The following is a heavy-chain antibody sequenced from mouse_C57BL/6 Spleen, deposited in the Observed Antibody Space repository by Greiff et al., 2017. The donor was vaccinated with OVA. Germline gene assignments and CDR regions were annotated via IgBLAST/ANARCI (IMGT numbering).Heavy chain of an antibody. CDR1: GFNIKDDY. J-gene: IGHJ4*01. Sequence: ELQLQESGAELVRPGASVKLSCTASGFNIKDDYMHWVKQRPEQGLEWIGWIDPENGDTEYASKFQGKATITADTSSNTAYLQLSSLTSEDTAVYYCTRDYGNYRAMDYWGQGTSVTVSS. D-gene: IGHD2-1*01. CDR2: IDPENGDT. CDR3: TRDYGNYRAMDY. V-gene: IGHV14-4*01.